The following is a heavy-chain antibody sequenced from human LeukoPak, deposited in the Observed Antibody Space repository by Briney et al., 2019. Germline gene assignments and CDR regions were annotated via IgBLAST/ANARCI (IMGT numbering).Heavy chain of an antibody. CDR2: INPSGDST. CDR3: ARGCPRGPNIVVVPSDAFDI. J-gene: IGHJ3*02. CDR1: GYTFTSYF. D-gene: IGHD2-2*01. Sequence: GASVKVSCKASGYTFTSYFMHWVRQAPGQGLEWMGIINPSGDSTSYAQKFQGRVTMTRDTSTSTVYMELSSLRSEDTAVYYCARGCPRGPNIVVVPSDAFDIWGQGTMVTVSS. V-gene: IGHV1-46*01.